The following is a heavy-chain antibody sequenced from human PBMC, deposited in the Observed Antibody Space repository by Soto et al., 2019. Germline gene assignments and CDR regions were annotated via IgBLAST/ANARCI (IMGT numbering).Heavy chain of an antibody. CDR1: GGTFSSYA. V-gene: IGHV1-69*01. CDR3: ARTFGAAAGREDY. J-gene: IGHJ4*02. Sequence: SVKVSCKASGGTFSSYAISWVRQAPGQGLEWMGGIIPIFGTANYAQKFQGRVTITADESTSTAYMELSSLRSEDTAVYYCARTFGAAAGREDYWGQGTLVTVSS. CDR2: IIPIFGTA. D-gene: IGHD6-13*01.